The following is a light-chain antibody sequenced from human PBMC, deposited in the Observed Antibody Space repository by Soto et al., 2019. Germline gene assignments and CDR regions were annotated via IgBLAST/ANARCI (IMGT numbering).Light chain of an antibody. Sequence: DIQMTQSPSSLSASVGDRVTITCRARQSISSYLTWYQQKPGKAPKLLIYAASSLQSGVPSRFSGSGSGTDFTLTISSLQPEDFATDYCQQSYSTPPYTFGQGTKLEIK. CDR1: QSISSY. CDR3: QQSYSTPPYT. CDR2: AAS. V-gene: IGKV1-39*01. J-gene: IGKJ2*01.